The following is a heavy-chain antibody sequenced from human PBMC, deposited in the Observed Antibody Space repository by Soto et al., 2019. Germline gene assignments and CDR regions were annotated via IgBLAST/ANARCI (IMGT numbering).Heavy chain of an antibody. J-gene: IGHJ4*02. CDR2: IKQDGSEK. CDR1: GFTFSSYW. CDR3: AREDYDILTGYPKPIDY. D-gene: IGHD3-9*01. V-gene: IGHV3-7*01. Sequence: EVQLVESGGGLVQLGGSLRLSCAASGFTFSSYWMSWVRQAPGKGLEWVANIKQDGSEKYYVDSVKGRFTISRDNAKNSLYLQMNSLRAEDTAVYYCAREDYDILTGYPKPIDYWGQGTLVTVSS.